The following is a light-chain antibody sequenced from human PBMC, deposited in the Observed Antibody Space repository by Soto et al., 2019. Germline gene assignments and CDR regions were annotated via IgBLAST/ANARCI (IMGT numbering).Light chain of an antibody. V-gene: IGLV1-44*01. Sequence: QSVLTQPPSASGTPGQRVTISCSGSSSSVGVNTVNWYQQLPGTAPKLLIYSNTQRPSGVPDRFSGSKSGTSASLAISGLQSEDEADYYGSAWDDSLNGPIFGGGTKLTVL. CDR3: SAWDDSLNGPI. J-gene: IGLJ2*01. CDR2: SNT. CDR1: SSSVGVNT.